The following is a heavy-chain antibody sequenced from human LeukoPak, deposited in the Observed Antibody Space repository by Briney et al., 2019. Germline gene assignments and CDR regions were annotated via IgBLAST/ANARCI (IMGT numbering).Heavy chain of an antibody. CDR2: IYSGGST. CDR1: GFTFTDYY. J-gene: IGHJ4*02. Sequence: PGGSLRLSCAASGFTFTDYYMSWIRQAPGKGLEWVSVIYSGGSTYYADSVKGRFTISRDNSKNTLYLQMNSLRAEDTAVYYCARDLGYSSSRDWGQGTLVTVSS. CDR3: ARDLGYSSSRD. D-gene: IGHD6-6*01. V-gene: IGHV3-53*01.